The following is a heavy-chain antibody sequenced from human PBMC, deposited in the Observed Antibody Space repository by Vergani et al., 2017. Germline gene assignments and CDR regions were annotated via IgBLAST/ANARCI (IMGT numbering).Heavy chain of an antibody. D-gene: IGHD3-3*02. CDR1: GFAFTNYG. Sequence: HVQLVESGGGAVQPGGSLRLSCAASGFAFTNYGMHWVRQGPGKGLEWVAFIRYDGPNKYYADSVTGRFSISRDNSKSTLYLQLNSLRSDDTAVYYCAKGGPIFPYGMDIWGQGTTVTVSS. J-gene: IGHJ6*02. CDR3: AKGGPIFPYGMDI. CDR2: IRYDGPNK. V-gene: IGHV3-30*02.